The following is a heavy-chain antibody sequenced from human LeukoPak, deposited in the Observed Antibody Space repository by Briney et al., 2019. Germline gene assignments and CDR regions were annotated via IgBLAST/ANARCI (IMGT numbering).Heavy chain of an antibody. CDR3: ARERTANYNWFDP. V-gene: IGHV4-59*13. D-gene: IGHD1-1*01. CDR2: IYYSGST. Sequence: SETLSLTCTVSGGSISTYYWSWIRQPPGKGLEWIGYIYYSGSTDYNPSLKSRVTMSVDTSKNQFSLKLSSVTAADTAVYYCARERTANYNWFDPWGQGTLVTVSS. CDR1: GGSISTYY. J-gene: IGHJ5*02.